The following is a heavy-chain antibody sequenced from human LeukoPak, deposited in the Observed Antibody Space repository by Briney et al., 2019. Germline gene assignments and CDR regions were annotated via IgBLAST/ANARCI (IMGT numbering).Heavy chain of an antibody. CDR1: GFTFSSYA. J-gene: IGHJ5*02. Sequence: GGSLTLSCGASGFTFSSYAISWVRQARGKGVVWVSAISGSGGSTYYADSVKGRFTISRDNSKNTLYLQMNSLRAEDTAVYYCAKEIRWQNWFDPWGQGTLVTVSS. CDR2: ISGSGGST. CDR3: AKEIRWQNWFDP. V-gene: IGHV3-23*01. D-gene: IGHD4-23*01.